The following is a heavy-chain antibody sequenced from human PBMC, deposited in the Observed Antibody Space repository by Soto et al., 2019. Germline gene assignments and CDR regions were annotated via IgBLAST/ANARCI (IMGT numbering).Heavy chain of an antibody. Sequence: ASVKLSCKASGDSFTSYGISWVRQAPGQGLEWMGWISAYNGNTNYAQKLQGRVTMTTDTSTSTAYMELRSLRSDDTAVYYCARSDGDYVLTDFDYWGQGTLVTVSS. J-gene: IGHJ4*01. V-gene: IGHV1-18*01. D-gene: IGHD4-17*01. CDR1: GDSFTSYG. CDR3: ARSDGDYVLTDFDY. CDR2: ISAYNGNT.